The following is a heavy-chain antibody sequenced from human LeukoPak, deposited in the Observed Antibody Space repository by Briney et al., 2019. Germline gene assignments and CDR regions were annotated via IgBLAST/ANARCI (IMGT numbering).Heavy chain of an antibody. V-gene: IGHV1-18*01. J-gene: IGHJ4*02. D-gene: IGHD6-19*01. CDR1: GYTFTSYG. CDR2: ISAYNGNT. Sequence: GASVKVSCKASGYTFTSYGIGWVRQAPGQGLEWMGWISAYNGNTNYAQKLQGRVTMTTDTSTSTAYMELRSLRSDDTAVYYCARDLRYSSGWYRNDYWGQGTLVTVSS. CDR3: ARDLRYSSGWYRNDY.